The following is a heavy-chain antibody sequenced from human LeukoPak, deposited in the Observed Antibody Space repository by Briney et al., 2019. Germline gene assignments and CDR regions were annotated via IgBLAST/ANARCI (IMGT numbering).Heavy chain of an antibody. CDR1: GGSFSGYY. V-gene: IGHV4-34*01. D-gene: IGHD6-19*01. Sequence: SETLSLTCAVHGGSFSGYYWTWIRQPPGKGLEWIGEINLSGGTKYNPSLKSRVTISAETSNNQFILKLNSVTGADTAVYYCVRGVSGWYGFDYWGQGTLVTVSS. CDR2: INLSGGT. J-gene: IGHJ4*02. CDR3: VRGVSGWYGFDY.